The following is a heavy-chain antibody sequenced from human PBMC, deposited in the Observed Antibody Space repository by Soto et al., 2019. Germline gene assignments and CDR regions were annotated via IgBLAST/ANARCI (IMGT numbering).Heavy chain of an antibody. D-gene: IGHD3-16*01. V-gene: IGHV4-59*08. J-gene: IGHJ6*03. Sequence: QAQLQESGPGLVKPSETLSLSCNVSGGSISGHYWSWVRQTPGKGLEWIGYIYYSGSTNYNPSLKSRVTISVDTSKNHFSLRLTSVTAADTAVYYCARGPYYDLIWNYYYMDVWGKGTTVTVS. CDR1: GGSISGHY. CDR3: ARGPYYDLIWNYYYMDV. CDR2: IYYSGST.